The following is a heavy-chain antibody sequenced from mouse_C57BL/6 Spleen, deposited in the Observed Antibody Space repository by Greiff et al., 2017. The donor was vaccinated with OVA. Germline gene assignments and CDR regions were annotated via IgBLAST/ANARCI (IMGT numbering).Heavy chain of an antibody. CDR1: GFTFSSYA. V-gene: IGHV5-9-1*02. CDR3: TREVYGSSDYFDY. Sequence: EVKVEESGEGLVKPGGSLKLSCAASGFTFSSYAMSWVRQTPEKRLEWVAYISSGGDYIYYADTVKGRFTISRDNARNTLYLQMSSLKSEDTAMYYCTREVYGSSDYFDYWGQGTILTVSS. D-gene: IGHD1-1*01. CDR2: ISSGGDYI. J-gene: IGHJ2*01.